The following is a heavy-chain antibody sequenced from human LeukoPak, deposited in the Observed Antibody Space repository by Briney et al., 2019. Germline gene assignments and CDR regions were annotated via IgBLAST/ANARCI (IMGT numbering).Heavy chain of an antibody. CDR1: GFTFSCYG. J-gene: IGHJ4*02. Sequence: PGGSLRLSCAASGFTFSCYGMHWVRQAPGKGLEWVAFIRYDGSNKYYADSVKGRFTISRDNSKNTLYLQMNSLRAEDTAVYYCAKRYYGSGRHSFDYWGQGTLVTVSS. V-gene: IGHV3-30*02. D-gene: IGHD3-10*01. CDR2: IRYDGSNK. CDR3: AKRYYGSGRHSFDY.